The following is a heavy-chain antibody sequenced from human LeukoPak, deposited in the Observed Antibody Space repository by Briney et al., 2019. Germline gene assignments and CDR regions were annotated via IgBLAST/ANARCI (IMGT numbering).Heavy chain of an antibody. J-gene: IGHJ4*02. V-gene: IGHV1-2*02. CDR3: AREYCSSTSCYAGFDY. D-gene: IGHD2-2*01. CDR1: GYTFTGYY. CDR2: INPNSGGT. Sequence: GASVKVSCKASGYTFTGYYMHWVRQAPGQGLEWMGWINPNSGGTNYAQKFQGRVTMTRDTSISTAYMELSRLRSDDTAVYYCAREYCSSTSCYAGFDYWGQGTLVTVSS.